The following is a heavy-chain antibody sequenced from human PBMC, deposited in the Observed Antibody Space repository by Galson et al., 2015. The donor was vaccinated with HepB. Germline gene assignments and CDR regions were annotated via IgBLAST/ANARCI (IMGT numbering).Heavy chain of an antibody. CDR3: ARDRVVSEYYYDSSGHTDGAGNYGMDV. J-gene: IGHJ6*02. CDR1: GYTLTELS. D-gene: IGHD3-22*01. CDR2: FDPEDGET. V-gene: IGHV1-24*01. Sequence: SVKVSCKVSGYTLTELSMHWVRQAPGKGLEWMGGFDPEDGETIYAQKFQGRVTMTEDTSTDTAYMELSSLRSEDTAVYYCARDRVVSEYYYDSSGHTDGAGNYGMDVWGQGTTVTVSS.